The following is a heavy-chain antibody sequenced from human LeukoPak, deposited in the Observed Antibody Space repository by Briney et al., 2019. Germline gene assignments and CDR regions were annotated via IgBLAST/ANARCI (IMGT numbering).Heavy chain of an antibody. Sequence: GGSLRLSCEGSAFIFSGHWMNWVRQAPGKGLVWVSRINSDGSSTSYADSVKGRFTISRDNAKNTLYLQMNSLRAEDTAVYYCERDPYYDSSAKWGRGTLVTVS. V-gene: IGHV3-74*01. CDR1: AFIFSGHW. J-gene: IGHJ4*02. CDR2: INSDGSST. D-gene: IGHD3-22*01. CDR3: ERDPYYDSSAK.